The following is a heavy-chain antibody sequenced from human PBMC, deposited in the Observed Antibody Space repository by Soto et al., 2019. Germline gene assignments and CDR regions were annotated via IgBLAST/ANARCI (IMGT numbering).Heavy chain of an antibody. Sequence: KASETLSLTCTVSDASISSGDYYWTWIRQPPGKGLEWIAYIFYSGRTDYNPSLASRVTISVDTSKNIFSLKVNSVTAADTAVYYCARGNYSDYRSSFDFWGRGALVTVSS. CDR3: ARGNYSDYRSSFDF. V-gene: IGHV4-30-4*01. J-gene: IGHJ4*02. CDR2: IFYSGRT. D-gene: IGHD4-17*01. CDR1: DASISSGDYY.